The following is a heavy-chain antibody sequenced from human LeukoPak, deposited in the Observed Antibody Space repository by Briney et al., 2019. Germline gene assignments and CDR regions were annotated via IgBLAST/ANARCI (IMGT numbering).Heavy chain of an antibody. Sequence: GASVKVSCKASGYTFTSYDINWVRQATGQGLEWMGWMIPNSGNTGYAQKFQGRVTMTTDTSTSTAYMELRSLRSDGTAVYYCARGGPYSGYGPPLDYWGQGTLVTVSS. V-gene: IGHV1-8*01. J-gene: IGHJ4*02. CDR3: ARGGPYSGYGPPLDY. CDR1: GYTFTSYD. CDR2: MIPNSGNT. D-gene: IGHD5-12*01.